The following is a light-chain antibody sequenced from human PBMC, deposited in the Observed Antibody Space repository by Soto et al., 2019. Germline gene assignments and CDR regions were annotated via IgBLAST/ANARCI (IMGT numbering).Light chain of an antibody. CDR2: NAF. CDR1: QSVRDSR. Sequence: EIVLTQSPGTLSLSPGERATLSCRASQSVRDSRLAWYQQKPGQGPRLLIYNAFSRVTGIPDRFSGSGSWTDFTLTISRLEPEDFAVYYCQQYGVSPMYTFGQGTKLEVK. V-gene: IGKV3-20*01. J-gene: IGKJ2*01. CDR3: QQYGVSPMYT.